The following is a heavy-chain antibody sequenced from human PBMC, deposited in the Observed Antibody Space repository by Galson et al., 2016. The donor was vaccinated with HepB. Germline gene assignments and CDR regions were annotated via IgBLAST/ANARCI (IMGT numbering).Heavy chain of an antibody. J-gene: IGHJ5*02. V-gene: IGHV3-23*01. D-gene: IGHD3-16*01. CDR3: TTQYITVFQVRLGLWGRVTIPRDNPRNTLYLQRDGLKAEDTAIYYCAKQYSHGFQVWCGP. Sequence: SLRLSCAASGLAFSTYAMNWVRQAPGRGLEWVSTISADVDVTHHAASVRGRFTISRDHPKHPLYWQVERLKAAAKAINYGTTQYITVFQVRLGLWGRVTIPRDNPRNTLYLQRDGLKAEDTAIYYCAKQYSHGFQVWCGPWGQGTLVTVSS. CDR2: ISADVDVT. CDR1: GLAFSTYA.